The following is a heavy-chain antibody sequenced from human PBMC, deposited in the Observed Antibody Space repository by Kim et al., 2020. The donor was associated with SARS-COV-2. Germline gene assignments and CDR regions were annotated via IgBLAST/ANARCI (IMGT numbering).Heavy chain of an antibody. V-gene: IGHV3-43*02. J-gene: IGHJ6*02. CDR1: GFTLDDYA. Sequence: GGSLRLSCAASGFTLDDYAMHWVRQAPGKGLEWVSLISGDGGSTYYADSVKGRFTISRDNSKNSLYLQMNSLRTEDTALYYCAKGEFDWLLSKVFAPSLDYYYGMDVWGQGTTVTVSS. D-gene: IGHD3-9*01. CDR2: ISGDGGST. CDR3: AKGEFDWLLSKVFAPSLDYYYGMDV.